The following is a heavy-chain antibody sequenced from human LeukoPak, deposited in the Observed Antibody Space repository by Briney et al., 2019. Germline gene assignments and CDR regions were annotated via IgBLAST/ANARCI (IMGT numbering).Heavy chain of an antibody. CDR3: ARDPGGYSSGGELDV. CDR1: GFTFSSYS. Sequence: GGSLRLSCAASGFTFSSYSMNWVRRAPGKGLEWVSSIGSSSSYIYYADSVKGRFTISRDNAKNSLYLQMNSLRAEDMAVYYCARDPGGYSSGGELDVWGKGTRSPSPQ. D-gene: IGHD6-19*01. CDR2: IGSSSSYI. V-gene: IGHV3-21*01. J-gene: IGHJ6*04.